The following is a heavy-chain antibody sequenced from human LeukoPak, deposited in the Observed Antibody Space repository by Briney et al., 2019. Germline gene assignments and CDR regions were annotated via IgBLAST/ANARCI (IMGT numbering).Heavy chain of an antibody. CDR2: IYYSGST. J-gene: IGHJ4*02. Sequence: SETLSLTCTVSGGSISSYYWSWIRQPPGKGLAWIGYIYYSGSTNYNPSLKSRVTISVDTSKNQFSLKLSSETAADTAVYYCARHNHFYYFDYWGQGTLVTVSS. V-gene: IGHV4-59*08. CDR3: ARHNHFYYFDY. CDR1: GGSISSYY.